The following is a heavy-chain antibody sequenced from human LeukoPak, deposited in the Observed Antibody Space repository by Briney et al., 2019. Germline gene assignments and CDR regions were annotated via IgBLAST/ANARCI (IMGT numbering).Heavy chain of an antibody. CDR1: GYTFTGYY. D-gene: IGHD3-9*01. CDR2: INPNSGGT. CDR3: ARVNYDILTGYYYYFDY. V-gene: IGHV1-2*02. J-gene: IGHJ4*02. Sequence: ASVRVSCKASGYTFTGYYMHWVRQTPGQGLEWMGWINPNSGGTNYAQKFQGRVTMTRDTSISTAYMELSRLRSDDTAVYYCARVNYDILTGYYYYFDYWGQGTLVTVSS.